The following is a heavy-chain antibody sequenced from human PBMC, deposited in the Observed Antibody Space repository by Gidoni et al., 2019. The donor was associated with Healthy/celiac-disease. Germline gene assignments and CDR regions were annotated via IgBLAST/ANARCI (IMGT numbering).Heavy chain of an antibody. Sequence: QVQLQESGPGLVKPSEPLSLTCTVSGGSIGSYYWSWIRQPPGKGLEWIGYIYYSGSTNYNPSLKSRVTISVDTSKNQFSLKLSSVTAADTAVYYCARASYGDHGYDWGQGTLVTVSS. CDR2: IYYSGST. CDR3: ARASYGDHGYD. V-gene: IGHV4-59*01. CDR1: GGSIGSYY. D-gene: IGHD4-17*01. J-gene: IGHJ4*02.